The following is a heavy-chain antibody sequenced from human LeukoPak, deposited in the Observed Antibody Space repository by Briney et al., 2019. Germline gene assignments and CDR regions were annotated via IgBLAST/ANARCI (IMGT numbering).Heavy chain of an antibody. CDR1: GGSISSSSYY. J-gene: IGHJ4*02. CDR2: IYYSGST. CDR3: ARLVDIVATTEPRIDY. V-gene: IGHV4-39*01. D-gene: IGHD5-12*01. Sequence: PSETLSLTCTASGGSISSSSYYWGWIRQPPGKGLEWIGSIYYSGSTYYNPSLKSRVTISVDTSKNQFSLKLSSVTAADTAVYYCARLVDIVATTEPRIDYWGQGTLVTVSS.